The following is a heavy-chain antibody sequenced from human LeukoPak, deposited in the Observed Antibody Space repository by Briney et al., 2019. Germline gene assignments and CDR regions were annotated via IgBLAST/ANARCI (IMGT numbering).Heavy chain of an antibody. CDR2: IKPNGST. D-gene: IGHD5-24*01. CDR1: ADAFSSYY. CDR3: TRGRARRDGYSY. V-gene: IGHV4-34*01. J-gene: IGHJ4*02. Sequence: SESLSLTCPVKADAFSSYYSSWIRQSPGTGLEWIGEIKPNGSTTYNPSLQSRVTISVDTSKNQFYLNLTSVTDADTAVYYCTRGRARRDGYSYWGQGNAVTVSS.